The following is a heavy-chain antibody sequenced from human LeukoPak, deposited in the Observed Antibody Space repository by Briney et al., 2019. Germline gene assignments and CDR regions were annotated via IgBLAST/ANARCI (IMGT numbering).Heavy chain of an antibody. Sequence: PGGSLRLSCAASGFTFSSYEMNWVRQAPGKGLEWVSYISSSGSTIYYADSVKGRFTISRDNAKNSLYLQMNSLRAEDTAVYYCARELRYFDWLLFDYWGQGTLVTVSS. CDR1: GFTFSSYE. V-gene: IGHV3-48*03. D-gene: IGHD3-9*01. CDR3: ARELRYFDWLLFDY. CDR2: ISSSGSTI. J-gene: IGHJ4*02.